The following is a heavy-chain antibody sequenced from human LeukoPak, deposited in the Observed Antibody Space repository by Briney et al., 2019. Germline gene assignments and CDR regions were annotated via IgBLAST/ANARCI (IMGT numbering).Heavy chain of an antibody. CDR3: ARGVVRYYYDSGGYYSP. J-gene: IGHJ5*02. CDR1: GGPISSDGNY. D-gene: IGHD3-22*01. CDR2: IYHSGNT. V-gene: IGHV4-31*03. Sequence: SQTLSLTCNVSGGPISSDGNYWSWIRQHPGKGLEWIGYIYHSGNTYYNPSLKSRVTISVHTSKNQFSLKLSSVTAADTAVYYCARGVVRYYYDSGGYYSPWGRGTLVTVCS.